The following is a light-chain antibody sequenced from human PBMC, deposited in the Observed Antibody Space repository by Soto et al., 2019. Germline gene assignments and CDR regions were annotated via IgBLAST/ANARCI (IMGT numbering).Light chain of an antibody. V-gene: IGKV3-15*01. CDR3: QQYNNWIT. CDR1: QSVSSN. CDR2: GAS. Sequence: EIVMTQSPATLSVSPGERATLSCRASQSVSSNLAWYQQKPGQAPRLLIYGASTRATGIPARFSGSGSGTEFTLTNSSLQSEDFAVYYCQQYNNWITFGGGTKV. J-gene: IGKJ4*01.